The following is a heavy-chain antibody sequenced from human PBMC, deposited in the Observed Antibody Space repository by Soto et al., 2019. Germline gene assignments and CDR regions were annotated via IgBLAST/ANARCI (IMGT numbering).Heavy chain of an antibody. D-gene: IGHD1-26*01. CDR2: ITGSAINT. V-gene: IGHV3-23*01. J-gene: IGHJ3*02. CDR3: ARVAAWELLVSAFDI. CDR1: GFTFSSYA. Sequence: GGSLRLSCAASGFTFSSYAMTWVRQAPGKGLEWVSTITGSAINTYYPDSVKGRFIISRDNSRNTLFLQMNSLRAEDTALYYCARVAAWELLVSAFDIWGQGTMATVS.